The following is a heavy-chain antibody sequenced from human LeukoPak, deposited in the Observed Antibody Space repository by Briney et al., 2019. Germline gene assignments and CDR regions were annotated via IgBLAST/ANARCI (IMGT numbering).Heavy chain of an antibody. CDR2: ISAYNGNT. J-gene: IGHJ4*02. Sequence: GASVKVSCKASGYTFTSYGISWVRQAPGQGLEWMGWISAYNGNTNYAQKLQGRVTITADESTSTAYMELSSLRSEDTAVYYCARGLGYFDWLPSYYWGQGTLGTVSP. V-gene: IGHV1-18*01. D-gene: IGHD3-9*01. CDR3: ARGLGYFDWLPSYY. CDR1: GYTFTSYG.